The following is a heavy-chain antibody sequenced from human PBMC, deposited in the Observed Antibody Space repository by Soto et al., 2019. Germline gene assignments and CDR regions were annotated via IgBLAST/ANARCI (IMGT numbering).Heavy chain of an antibody. CDR2: IYYSWNT. J-gene: IGHJ4*02. CDR3: ARFTHYYFDY. V-gene: IGHV4-59*08. CDR1: GGSLSNSY. Sequence: QVQLQESGPGLVKPSETLSLTCTVSGGSLSNSYWSWIRKPPGKGLEWIGYIYYSWNTIYNPSHKSRVTMSVDTSKNQFSRNRTSVTASDTAIYFCARFTHYYFDYWGQGTLVTVSS.